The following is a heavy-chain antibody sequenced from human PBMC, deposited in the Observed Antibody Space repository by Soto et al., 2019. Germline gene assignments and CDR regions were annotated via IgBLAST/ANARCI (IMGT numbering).Heavy chain of an antibody. CDR2: IYYNGNT. J-gene: IGHJ4*02. CDR1: GGSVSSWSYY. CDR3: ARVRREYDNSGPVDY. D-gene: IGHD3-22*01. V-gene: IGHV4-61*01. Sequence: SETLSLTCSVSGGSVSSWSYYWSWIRQPPGKGLEWIGYIYYNGNTYYNPSLKSRVTISVDRSRNQFSLKLNSVTAADTAVYYCARVRREYDNSGPVDYWGQGTLVTVS.